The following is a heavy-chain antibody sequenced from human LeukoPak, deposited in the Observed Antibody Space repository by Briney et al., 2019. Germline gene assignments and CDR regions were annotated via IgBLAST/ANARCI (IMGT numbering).Heavy chain of an antibody. CDR3: ARVIVAAAYDY. D-gene: IGHD6-13*01. Sequence: SETLSLTCTVSGGSISSYYWSWLRQPPGKGLEWIGYIYYSGSTNYNPSLKSRVTISVDTSKNQFSLKLSSVTAADTAVYYCARVIVAAAYDYWGQGTLVTVSS. J-gene: IGHJ4*02. CDR2: IYYSGST. CDR1: GGSISSYY. V-gene: IGHV4-59*01.